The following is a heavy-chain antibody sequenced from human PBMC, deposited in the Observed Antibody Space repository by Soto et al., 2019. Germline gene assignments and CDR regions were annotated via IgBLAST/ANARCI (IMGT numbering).Heavy chain of an antibody. Sequence: GASVKVSCKASGYTFTSYAMHWVRQAPGQRLEWMGWINAGDGNTKYSQKYQGRVTITRDTSASTAYIELSSLSSEDTALYYCARGVAGPLHWFDPWGQGTLVTVSS. CDR3: ARGVAGPLHWFDP. CDR1: GYTFTSYA. J-gene: IGHJ5*02. D-gene: IGHD6-19*01. CDR2: INAGDGNT. V-gene: IGHV1-3*01.